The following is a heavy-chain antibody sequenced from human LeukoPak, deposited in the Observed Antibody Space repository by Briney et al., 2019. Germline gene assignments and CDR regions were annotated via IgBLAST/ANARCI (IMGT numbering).Heavy chain of an antibody. CDR3: AKAPVTTCRGAFCYPFDY. V-gene: IGHV3-30*18. CDR1: GFTFSSYG. Sequence: AGGSLRLSCAASGFTFSSYGMHWVRQAPGKGLEWVAVISYDGSNKYYADSVKGRFTISRDSSKNTLFLQMNRLRPKDAAVYYCAKAPVTTCRGAFCYPFDYWGLGTLVTASS. J-gene: IGHJ4*02. D-gene: IGHD2-15*01. CDR2: ISYDGSNK.